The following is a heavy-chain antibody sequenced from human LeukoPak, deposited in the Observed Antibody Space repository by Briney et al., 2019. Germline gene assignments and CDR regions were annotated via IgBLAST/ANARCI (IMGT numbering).Heavy chain of an antibody. J-gene: IGHJ6*02. CDR1: GGSFCGYY. Sequence: SETLSLTCAVYGGSFCGYYWSWIRQPPGKGLEWIGEINHSGSTNYNPSLKSRVTISVDTSKNQFSLKLSSVTAADTAVYYCARATRGYSSGVDDSSGIGYYYYYGMDVWGQGTTVTVSS. CDR3: ARATRGYSSGVDDSSGIGYYYYYGMDV. D-gene: IGHD3-22*01. V-gene: IGHV4-34*01. CDR2: INHSGST.